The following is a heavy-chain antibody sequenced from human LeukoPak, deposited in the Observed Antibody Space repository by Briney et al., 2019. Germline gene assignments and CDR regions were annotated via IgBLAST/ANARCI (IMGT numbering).Heavy chain of an antibody. D-gene: IGHD6-19*01. CDR3: ARISSGPRPKKSQSFDY. V-gene: IGHV1-8*02. J-gene: IGHJ4*02. CDR1: GYTFTGYY. CDR2: MNPNSGNT. Sequence: ASVKVSCKASGYTFTGYYMHWVRQATGQGLEWMGWMNPNSGNTGYAQKFQGRVTMTRNTSISTAYMELSSLRSEDTAVYYCARISSGPRPKKSQSFDYWGQGTLVTVSS.